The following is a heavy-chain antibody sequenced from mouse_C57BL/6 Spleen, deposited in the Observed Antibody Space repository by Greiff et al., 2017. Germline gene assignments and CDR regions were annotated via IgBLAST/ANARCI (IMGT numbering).Heavy chain of an antibody. D-gene: IGHD2-2*01. CDR1: RYTFTSYW. V-gene: IGHV1-52*01. Sequence: QVQLQQRGAERVRPGSSVKLSCKASRYTFTSYWMHGVKQRPIQGLEGIGNFDPSDSETHYNQKFRDKATLAVDKSSSTDYMQRSSLTYEDSAVYCGARGGMVKGYYLDYWGQGTTLTVSS. CDR2: FDPSDSET. J-gene: IGHJ2*01. CDR3: ARGGMVKGYYLDY.